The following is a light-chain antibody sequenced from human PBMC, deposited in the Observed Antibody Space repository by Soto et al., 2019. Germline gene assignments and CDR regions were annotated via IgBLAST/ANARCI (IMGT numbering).Light chain of an antibody. CDR3: QRYNDWPFA. J-gene: IGKJ2*01. V-gene: IGKV3-15*01. Sequence: DIVLTQSPATLSLSPGDTVTLSCRASESLFGFLAWYQQKPGQAPRLLMYGVSTRATGIPARFSGGGSATDFTLTISSLQSEDSAFYFCQRYNDWPFASGLGTRLEI. CDR1: ESLFGF. CDR2: GVS.